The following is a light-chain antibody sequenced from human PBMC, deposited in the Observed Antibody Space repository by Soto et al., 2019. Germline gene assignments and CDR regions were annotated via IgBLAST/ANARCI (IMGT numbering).Light chain of an antibody. CDR1: QSISSN. Sequence: DIQMTQSPSSLSASVGDRVTITCRASQSISSNLNWYQQKPGKAPNLLIYAASSLQSGVPPRFSGSGSGTDFTDFTLTISSLQPEDFATYYCQPSYSSPPPFGQGTTLEIK. V-gene: IGKV1-39*01. CDR2: AAS. CDR3: QPSYSSPPP. J-gene: IGKJ2*01.